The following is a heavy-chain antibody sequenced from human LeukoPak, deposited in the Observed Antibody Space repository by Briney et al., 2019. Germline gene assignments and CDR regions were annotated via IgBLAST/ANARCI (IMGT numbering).Heavy chain of an antibody. Sequence: PGGSLRLSCAASGFTFSSYGMHWVRQAPGKGLEWVAVIWYVGSNKYYADSVKGRFTLSRDNSKNTLYLQMNSLRAEDTAVYYCARGSRFGIVVVVAAGGMDVWGQGTTVTVSS. CDR1: GFTFSSYG. V-gene: IGHV3-33*01. CDR3: ARGSRFGIVVVVAAGGMDV. D-gene: IGHD2-15*01. J-gene: IGHJ6*02. CDR2: IWYVGSNK.